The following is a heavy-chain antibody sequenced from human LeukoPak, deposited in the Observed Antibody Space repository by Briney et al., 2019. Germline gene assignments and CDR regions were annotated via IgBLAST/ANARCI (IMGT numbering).Heavy chain of an antibody. CDR2: ISSSGSTI. CDR3: ARDAQLWFGELKVYYYYYYMDV. CDR1: GFTFSSYW. J-gene: IGHJ6*03. V-gene: IGHV3-48*04. Sequence: HTGGSLRLSCAASGFTFSSYWMSWVRQAPGKGLEWVSYISSSGSTIYYADSVKGRFTISRDNAKNSLYLQMNSLRAEDTAVYYCARDAQLWFGELKVYYYYYYMDVWGKGTTVTVSS. D-gene: IGHD3-10*01.